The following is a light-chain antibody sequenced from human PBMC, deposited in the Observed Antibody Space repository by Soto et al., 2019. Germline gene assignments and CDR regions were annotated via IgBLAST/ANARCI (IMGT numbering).Light chain of an antibody. V-gene: IGKV3-11*01. CDR1: QSVISY. Sequence: EIVLTQSPATLSLSPGERATLSCRASQSVISYLAWYQQKPGQAPRLLIYDASSRATGIPARFSGSGSGTDFTLTIRSLEPEDFAVYYCQQRSNWPWTFGQGTKVEIK. CDR3: QQRSNWPWT. CDR2: DAS. J-gene: IGKJ1*01.